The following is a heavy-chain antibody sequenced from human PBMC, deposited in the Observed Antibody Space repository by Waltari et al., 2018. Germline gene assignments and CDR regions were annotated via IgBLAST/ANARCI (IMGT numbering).Heavy chain of an antibody. Sequence: ISSSSSYIYYADSVKGRFTISRDNAKNSLYLQMNSLRAEDTAVYYCASGENYDFWTLPAFDIWGQGTMVTVSS. V-gene: IGHV3-21*01. CDR2: ISSSSSYI. D-gene: IGHD3-3*01. J-gene: IGHJ3*02. CDR3: ASGENYDFWTLPAFDI.